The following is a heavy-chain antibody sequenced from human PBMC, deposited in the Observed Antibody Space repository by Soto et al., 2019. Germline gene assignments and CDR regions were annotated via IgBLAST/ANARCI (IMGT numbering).Heavy chain of an antibody. J-gene: IGHJ4*02. CDR1: GGTFSSYT. CDR3: AILGTYYFDNSDNYFDF. Sequence: SVKVSCKASGGTFSSYTISWVRQAPGQGLEWMGRIIPILGIANYAQKFQGRVTITADKSTSTAYMELSSLRSEDTAVYYCAILGTYYFDNSDNYFDFWGQGTLVTVYS. V-gene: IGHV1-69*02. CDR2: IIPILGIA. D-gene: IGHD3-22*01.